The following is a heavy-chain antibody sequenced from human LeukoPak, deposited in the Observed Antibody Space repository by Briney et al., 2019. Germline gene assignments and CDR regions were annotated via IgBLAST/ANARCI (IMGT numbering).Heavy chain of an antibody. J-gene: IGHJ6*02. D-gene: IGHD3-3*01. CDR2: ISGSGGST. V-gene: IGHV3-23*01. CDR1: GFTFSSYA. CDR3: ASATYYDFWSGYGRPDYYYYGMDV. Sequence: PGGSLRLSCAASGFTFSSYAMSWVRQAPGKGLEWVSAISGSGGSTYYADSVKGRFIISRDNSKNTLYLQMNSLRAEDTAVYYCASATYYDFWSGYGRPDYYYYGMDVWGQGTTVTVSS.